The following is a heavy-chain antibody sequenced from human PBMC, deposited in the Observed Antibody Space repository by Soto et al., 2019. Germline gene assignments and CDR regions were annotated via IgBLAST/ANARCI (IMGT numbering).Heavy chain of an antibody. Sequence: QVQLQESGPGLVKPSGTRSLTCAVSSGSISSSNWWSWVRQPPGKGLEWIGEIYHSGSTNYNPSLMSRVTISVDKSKNQFSLKLSSVTAADTAVYYCARDQGTTGTTPGWFDPWGQGTLVTVSS. D-gene: IGHD1-7*01. CDR3: ARDQGTTGTTPGWFDP. CDR2: IYHSGST. J-gene: IGHJ5*02. CDR1: SGSISSSNW. V-gene: IGHV4-4*02.